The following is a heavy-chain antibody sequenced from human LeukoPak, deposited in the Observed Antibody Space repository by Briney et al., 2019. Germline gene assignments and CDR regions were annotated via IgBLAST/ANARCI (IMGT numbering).Heavy chain of an antibody. CDR3: AKDTGYYGSGSYGDDY. CDR1: GFTFDDYA. CDR2: ISGDGGST. J-gene: IGHJ4*02. Sequence: AGSLRLSCAASGFTFDDYAMHWVRQAPGKGLDWVSLISGDGGSTYYADSVKGRFTISRDNSKNSLYLQMNSLRTEDTALYYCAKDTGYYGSGSYGDDYWGPGTLVTVSS. D-gene: IGHD3-10*01. V-gene: IGHV3-43*02.